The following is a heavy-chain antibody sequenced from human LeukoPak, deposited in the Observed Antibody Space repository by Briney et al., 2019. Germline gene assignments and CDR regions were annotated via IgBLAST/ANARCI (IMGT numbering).Heavy chain of an antibody. CDR1: GFTFSSYG. CDR2: ISGSGGST. D-gene: IGHD3-10*01. CDR3: ARDNYYGSGSYCPDY. Sequence: PGGSLRLSCAASGFTFSSYGMSWVRQAPGKGLEWVSAISGSGGSTYYADSVKGRFTISRDNSKNTLYLQMNSLRAEDTAVYYCARDNYYGSGSYCPDYWGQGTLVTVSS. V-gene: IGHV3-23*01. J-gene: IGHJ4*02.